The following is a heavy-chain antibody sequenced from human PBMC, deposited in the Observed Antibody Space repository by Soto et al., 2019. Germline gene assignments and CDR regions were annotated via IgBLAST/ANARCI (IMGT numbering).Heavy chain of an antibody. D-gene: IGHD3-10*01. CDR1: GDFFSNYY. Sequence: PSETLSLTCTVSGDFFSNYYWSWVRQPPGKGLEWIGYSSYGVGTHYNPSLKSRVTISLDTSKNQISLKLSSVTAADTALYYCARVFGFGGMDVWGQGTTVTVSS. CDR3: ARVFGFGGMDV. CDR2: SSYGVGT. J-gene: IGHJ6*02. V-gene: IGHV4-59*01.